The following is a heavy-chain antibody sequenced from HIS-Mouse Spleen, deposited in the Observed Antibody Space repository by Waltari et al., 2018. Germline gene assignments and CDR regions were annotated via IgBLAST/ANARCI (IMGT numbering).Heavy chain of an antibody. J-gene: IGHJ2*01. CDR2: IYYSAST. CDR1: GGSISSSSYY. CDR3: AREIPYSSSWYDWYFDL. Sequence: QLQLQESGPGLVKPSETLSLTCTVSGGSISSSSYYWGWIRQPPGKGLEWIGSIYYSASTYDNPALKSRVTISVDTSKNQFPLKLSCVTAADTAVYYCAREIPYSSSWYDWYFDLWGRGTLVTVSS. V-gene: IGHV4-39*07. D-gene: IGHD6-13*01.